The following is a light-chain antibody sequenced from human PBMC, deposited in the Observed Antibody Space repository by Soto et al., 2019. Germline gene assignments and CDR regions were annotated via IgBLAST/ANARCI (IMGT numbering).Light chain of an antibody. J-gene: IGKJ1*01. CDR1: LSLVYSDGNAY. CDR3: MQTAHWPRT. V-gene: IGKV2-30*01. CDR2: KVS. Sequence: DDGLTQSPLSLPVTLGQPASISCRSSLSLVYSDGNAYLSWFQQRPGQSPRRLIYKVSNRDSGVPDRVSGSGSATDLTLKISRVEAEDVGVYYCMQTAHWPRTFGQGTKVEIK.